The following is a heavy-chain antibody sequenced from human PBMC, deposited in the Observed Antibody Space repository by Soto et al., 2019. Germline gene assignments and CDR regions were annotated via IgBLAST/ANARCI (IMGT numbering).Heavy chain of an antibody. CDR3: VSQRTTVITQAYFDY. CDR1: GVPFSGYY. CDR2: INHSGNT. J-gene: IGHJ4*02. V-gene: IGHV4-34*01. D-gene: IGHD4-4*01. Sequence: SETLSLTCAVYGVPFSGYYWSWIRQSPGKGLEWIGEINHSGNTNYNPSLKSRVTMLVDTSKNQFSLSLSSVTAADTAVYFCVSQRTTVITQAYFDYWGPGALVTVSS.